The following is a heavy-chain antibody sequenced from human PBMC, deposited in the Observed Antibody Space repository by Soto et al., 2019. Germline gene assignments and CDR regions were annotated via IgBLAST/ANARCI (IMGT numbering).Heavy chain of an antibody. CDR3: GAGKSYFDY. CDR1: GFTFSSYA. J-gene: IGHJ4*02. CDR2: ISGSGGST. V-gene: IGHV3-23*01. D-gene: IGHD6-13*01. Sequence: LRLSCAASGFTFSSYAMSWVRQAPGKGLEWVSAISGSGGSTYYADSVKGRFTISRDNSNNTLYLQMDSLRAEDTAVYYCGAGKSYFDYWGQGTLVTVSS.